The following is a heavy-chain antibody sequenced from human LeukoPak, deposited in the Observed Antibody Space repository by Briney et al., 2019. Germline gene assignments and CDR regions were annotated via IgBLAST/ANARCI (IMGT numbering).Heavy chain of an antibody. Sequence: GGSLRLSCAASGFTFSSYWMSWVRQAPGKGLEWVANIKQDGSEKYYVDSVKGRLTISRDNAKNSLYLQMNSLRAEDTAVYYCARSCSSTSCYAVWFDPWGQGTLVTVSS. V-gene: IGHV3-7*01. J-gene: IGHJ5*02. D-gene: IGHD2-2*01. CDR3: ARSCSSTSCYAVWFDP. CDR1: GFTFSSYW. CDR2: IKQDGSEK.